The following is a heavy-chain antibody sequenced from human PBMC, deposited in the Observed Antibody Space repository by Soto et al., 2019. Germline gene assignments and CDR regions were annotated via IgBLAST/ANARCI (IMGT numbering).Heavy chain of an antibody. CDR1: GGSINSYY. D-gene: IGHD6-19*01. CDR2: IYYSGST. CDR3: ASDHTGGWYGYVGWFVP. J-gene: IGHJ5*02. V-gene: IGHV4-59*01. Sequence: SETLSLTCTVSGGSINSYYWSWIRQPPGKGLEWIGYIYYSGSTNYNPSLKSRVTISVDTSKNQFSLKLRSVTAADTAVYYCASDHTGGWYGYVGWFVPWGQGNLVTVSS.